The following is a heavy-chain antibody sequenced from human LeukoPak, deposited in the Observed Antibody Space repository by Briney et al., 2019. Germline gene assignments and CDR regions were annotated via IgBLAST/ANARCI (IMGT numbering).Heavy chain of an antibody. CDR3: ARGKSEVPRYCSSTSCYAGKYFQH. V-gene: IGHV4-34*01. D-gene: IGHD2-2*01. Sequence: PSETLSLTCAVYGGSFSGYYWSWIRQPPGKGLEWIGEINHSGSTNYNPSLKSRVTISVGTSKNQFSLKLSSVTAADTAVYYCARGKSEVPRYCSSTSCYAGKYFQHWGQGTLVTVSS. J-gene: IGHJ1*01. CDR1: GGSFSGYY. CDR2: INHSGST.